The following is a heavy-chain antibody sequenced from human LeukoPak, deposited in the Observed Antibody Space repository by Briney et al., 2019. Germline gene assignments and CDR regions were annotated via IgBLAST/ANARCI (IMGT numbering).Heavy chain of an antibody. CDR3: ATHPIDSSGYYYYFDY. CDR2: FDPEDGET. D-gene: IGHD3-22*01. Sequence: ASVKVSCKVSGYTLTELSMHWVRQAPGKGLEWMGGFDPEDGETIYAQKFQGRVTMTEDTSTDTAYMELSSLRSEDTAVYYCATHPIDSSGYYYYFDYWGQGTLVTVSS. V-gene: IGHV1-24*01. CDR1: GYTLTELS. J-gene: IGHJ4*02.